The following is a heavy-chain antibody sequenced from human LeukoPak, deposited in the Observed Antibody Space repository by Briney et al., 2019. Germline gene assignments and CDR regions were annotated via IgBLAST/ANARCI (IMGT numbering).Heavy chain of an antibody. D-gene: IGHD6-13*01. Sequence: GGSLRLSCAASGFTFSTYWMHWVRQVPGKGLVWVSHINSGGGSARYADPVKGRFTISRDNAKNTVYLQMNSLRGEDAAVYYCARGSTIAAAALDYWGQGTQVTVSS. CDR3: ARGSTIAAAALDY. CDR2: INSGGGSA. V-gene: IGHV3-74*01. J-gene: IGHJ4*02. CDR1: GFTFSTYW.